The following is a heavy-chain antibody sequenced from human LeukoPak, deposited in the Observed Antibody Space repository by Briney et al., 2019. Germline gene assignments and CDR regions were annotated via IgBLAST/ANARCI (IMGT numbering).Heavy chain of an antibody. Sequence: PSETLSLTCAVYGGSFSGYYWSWIRQPPGKGLEWIGEINHSGSTNYNPSLKSRVTISVDTSKNQFSLKLSSVTAADTAVYYCARRTYYYDIYYYYYYMDVWGKGTTVTVSS. V-gene: IGHV4-34*01. D-gene: IGHD3-22*01. J-gene: IGHJ6*03. CDR1: GGSFSGYY. CDR2: INHSGST. CDR3: ARRTYYYDIYYYYYYMDV.